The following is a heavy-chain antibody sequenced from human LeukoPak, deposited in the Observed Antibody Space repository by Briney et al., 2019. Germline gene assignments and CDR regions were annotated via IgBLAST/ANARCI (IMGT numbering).Heavy chain of an antibody. CDR1: GYSFTSYW. CDR2: IYPGDSDT. CDR3: ARRHSTAIWFDP. V-gene: IGHV5-51*01. D-gene: IGHD4-11*01. Sequence: GESLRISCKGSGYSFTSYWIGWARQIPGKGLEWMGIIYPGDSDTRYSPSFQGQVTITADKSISTAYLQWSSLKASDTAMYYCARRHSTAIWFDPWGQGTLVTVSS. J-gene: IGHJ5*02.